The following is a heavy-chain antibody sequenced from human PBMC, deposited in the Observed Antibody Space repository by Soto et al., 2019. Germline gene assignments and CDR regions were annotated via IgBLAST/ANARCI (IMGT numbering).Heavy chain of an antibody. V-gene: IGHV4-59*01. CDR1: GGSISSYY. D-gene: IGHD2-2*01. J-gene: IGHJ4*02. CDR3: ARGGRGRTSWALFDY. CDR2: IYYSGST. Sequence: SETLSLTCTVSGGSISSYYWSWIRQPPGKGLEWIGYIYYSGSTNYNPSLKSRVTISVDTSKNQFSLKLSSVTAADTAVYYCARGGRGRTSWALFDYWGQGTPVTVSS.